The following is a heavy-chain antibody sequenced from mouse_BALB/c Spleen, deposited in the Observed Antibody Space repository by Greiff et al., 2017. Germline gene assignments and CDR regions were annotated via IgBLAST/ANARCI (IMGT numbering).Heavy chain of an antibody. CDR1: GYSITSDYA. CDR3: ARTHYYAMDY. CDR2: ISYSGST. Sequence: EVQLQQSGPGLVKPSQSLSLTCTVTGYSITSDYAWNWIRQFPGNKLEWMGYISYSGSTSYNPSLKSRISITRDTSKNQFFLQLNSVTTEDTATYYCARTHYYAMDYWGQGTSVTVSS. J-gene: IGHJ4*01. V-gene: IGHV3-2*02.